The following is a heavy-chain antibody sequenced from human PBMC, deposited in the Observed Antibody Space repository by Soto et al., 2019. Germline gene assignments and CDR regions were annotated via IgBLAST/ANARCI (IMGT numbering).Heavy chain of an antibody. CDR3: ARPFDY. V-gene: IGHV4-39*01. J-gene: IGHJ4*02. Sequence: QLQLQESGPGLVKPSETLSLTCTVSGGSISSNGYYWGWIRQPPGKGLEWIGNIYHSGVTYYNPSLKSRVTISVDTSRNQFSLKLNSMTAADTAVYYCARPFDYWGQGKLVTVSS. CDR2: IYHSGVT. CDR1: GGSISSNGYY.